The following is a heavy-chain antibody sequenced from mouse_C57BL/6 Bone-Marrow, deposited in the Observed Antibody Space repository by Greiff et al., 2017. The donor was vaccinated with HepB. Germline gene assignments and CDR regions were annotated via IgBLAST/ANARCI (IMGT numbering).Heavy chain of an antibody. J-gene: IGHJ3*01. CDR3: THYDYDVGSWFAY. Sequence: EVKLVESGAELVRPGSSVKMSCKTSGYTFTSYGINWVKQRPGQGLEWIGYIYIGNGYTEYNEKFKGKAILTADKSSSTAYMELRSLTSEDSAVYYCTHYDYDVGSWFAYWGQGTLVTVSA. CDR1: GYTFTSYG. CDR2: IYIGNGYT. D-gene: IGHD2-4*01. V-gene: IGHV1-58*01.